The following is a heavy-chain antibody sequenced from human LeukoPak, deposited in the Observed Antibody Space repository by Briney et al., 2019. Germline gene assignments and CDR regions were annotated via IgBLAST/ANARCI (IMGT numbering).Heavy chain of an antibody. CDR3: ANPTGYGSGWYGGRHAAFDI. CDR2: IIPIFGTA. CDR1: GGTFSSYA. J-gene: IGHJ3*02. V-gene: IGHV1-69*05. D-gene: IGHD6-19*01. Sequence: SVKVSCKASGGTFSSYAISWVRQAPGQGLEWMGGIIPIFGTANYAQKFRGRVTITTDESTSTAYMELSSLRSEDTAVYYCANPTGYGSGWYGGRHAAFDIWGQGTLVTVSS.